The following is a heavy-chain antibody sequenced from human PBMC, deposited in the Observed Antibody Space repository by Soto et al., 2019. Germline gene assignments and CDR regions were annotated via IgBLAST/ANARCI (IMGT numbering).Heavy chain of an antibody. V-gene: IGHV3-33*01. CDR1: GFTFNNYG. D-gene: IGHD6-13*01. CDR3: ARWQIPPPTRGAANARGAMDV. CDR2: IWNDGSNS. J-gene: IGHJ6*02. Sequence: QVQLVESGGGVVQPGRSLRLSCAASGFTFNNYGMHWVRQAPGKGLEWLAVIWNDGSNSSYANSVKGRFTISRDNSKNTLYLQMSSLRAEDTGVYYCARWQIPPPTRGAANARGAMDVWGQGTTVTVSS.